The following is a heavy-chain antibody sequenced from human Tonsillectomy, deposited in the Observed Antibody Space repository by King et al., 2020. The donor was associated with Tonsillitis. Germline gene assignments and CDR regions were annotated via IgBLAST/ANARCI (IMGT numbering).Heavy chain of an antibody. D-gene: IGHD3-10*01. CDR2: VHHSGKS. CDR3: ARQMYYFFSMDV. CDR1: GGSISSETYY. J-gene: IGHJ6*03. Sequence: LQLQESGPGLVKPSETLSLTCSVSGGSISSETYYWGWIRQSPGKGLEWIGSVHHSGKSYYNPSLRSRLSLSVDTSKNQFSLRLSSVTAADTGTYYCARQMYYFFSMDVWGSGTTVAVSS. V-gene: IGHV4-39*01.